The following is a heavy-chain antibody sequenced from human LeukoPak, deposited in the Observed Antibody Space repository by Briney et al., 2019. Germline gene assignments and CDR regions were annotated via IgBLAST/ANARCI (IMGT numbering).Heavy chain of an antibody. CDR3: AKEGRTVTLAYYFDY. CDR1: GFTFSSYA. Sequence: GGSLRLSCAASGFTFSSYAMSWVRQAPGKGLEWVSDISGSGGSTYYADSVKGRFTISRDNSKNTLYLQVNSLRAEDTAVYYCAKEGRTVTLAYYFDYWGQGTLVTVSS. V-gene: IGHV3-23*01. J-gene: IGHJ4*02. CDR2: ISGSGGST. D-gene: IGHD4/OR15-4a*01.